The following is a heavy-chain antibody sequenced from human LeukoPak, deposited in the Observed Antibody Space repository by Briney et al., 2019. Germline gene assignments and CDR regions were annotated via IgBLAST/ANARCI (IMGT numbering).Heavy chain of an antibody. CDR1: GFTFSSYA. V-gene: IGHV3-48*02. D-gene: IGHD4-23*01. J-gene: IGHJ4*02. CDR3: ARAGLGYGGHFDY. CDR2: ISSSSSTI. Sequence: SGGSLRLSCAASGFTFSSYAMHWVRQAPGKGLEWVSYISSSSSTIYYADSVKGRFTISRDNAKNSLYLQMNSLRDEDTAVYYCARAGLGYGGHFDYWGQGTLVTVSS.